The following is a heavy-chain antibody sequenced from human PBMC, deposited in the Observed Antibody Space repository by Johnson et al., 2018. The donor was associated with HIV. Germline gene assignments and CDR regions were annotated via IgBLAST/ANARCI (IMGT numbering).Heavy chain of an antibody. CDR1: GFTVSSNY. D-gene: IGHD1-14*01. Sequence: VKLVESGGGLIQPGGSLRLSCAASGFTVSSNYMSWVRQAPGKGLEWVSVIHSGGNTFYADSVKGRFTISRDNSKNTLYLQMNSLRVEDTAVYYCARGITARGTFDIWGQGTMVTVSS. V-gene: IGHV3-66*03. J-gene: IGHJ3*02. CDR2: IHSGGNT. CDR3: ARGITARGTFDI.